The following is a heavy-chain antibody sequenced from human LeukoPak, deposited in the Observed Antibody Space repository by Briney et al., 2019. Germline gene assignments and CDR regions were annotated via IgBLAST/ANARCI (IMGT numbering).Heavy chain of an antibody. J-gene: IGHJ4*02. CDR1: GITFSGYA. CDR3: ARDLYSSSWYSGY. CDR2: IKQDGSEK. Sequence: GGSLRLSCAASGITFSGYAMHWVRQAPGKGLEWVANIKQDGSEKYYVDSVKGRFTISRDNAKNSLYLQMNSLRAEDTAVYYCARDLYSSSWYSGYWGQGTLVTVSS. V-gene: IGHV3-7*01. D-gene: IGHD6-13*01.